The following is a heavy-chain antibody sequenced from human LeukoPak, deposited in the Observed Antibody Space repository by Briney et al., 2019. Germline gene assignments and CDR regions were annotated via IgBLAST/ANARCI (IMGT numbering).Heavy chain of an antibody. CDR1: GGSISSGDYY. V-gene: IGHV4-30-4*01. CDR2: IYYSGST. Sequence: SQTLSPTCTVSGGSISSGDYYWSWIRQPPGKGLEWIGYIYYSGSTYYNPSLKSRVTISVDTSKNQFSLKLSSVTAADTAVYYCARVGNYGVLDYWGQGTLVTVSS. CDR3: ARVGNYGVLDY. D-gene: IGHD4-17*01. J-gene: IGHJ4*02.